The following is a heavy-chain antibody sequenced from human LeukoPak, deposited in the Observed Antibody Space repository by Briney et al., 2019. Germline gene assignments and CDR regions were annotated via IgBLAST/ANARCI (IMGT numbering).Heavy chain of an antibody. CDR1: GGSISSSSYY. J-gene: IGHJ4*02. D-gene: IGHD4-11*01. Sequence: PSETLSLTCTVSGGSISSSSYYWGWIRQPPGKGLEWIGSIYYSGSTYYNPSLKSRVTISVDTSKNQFSLKLSSVTAADTAVYYCARNYGYFDYWGQGTLVTVSS. CDR3: ARNYGYFDY. V-gene: IGHV4-39*07. CDR2: IYYSGST.